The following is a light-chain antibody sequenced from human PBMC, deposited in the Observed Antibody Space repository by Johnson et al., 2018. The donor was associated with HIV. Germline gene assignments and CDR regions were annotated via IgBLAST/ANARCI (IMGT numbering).Light chain of an antibody. J-gene: IGLJ1*01. CDR2: DNN. V-gene: IGLV1-51*01. Sequence: QSVLTQPPSVSAAPGQKVTISCSGSSSNIENNFVSWYQQFPGTAPKLLIYDNNKRPSEIPDRFSGSKSGPSAPLVITGLQTGDEADYYCGTWDSSLSAHVFGTGTKVSVL. CDR1: SSNIENNF. CDR3: GTWDSSLSAHV.